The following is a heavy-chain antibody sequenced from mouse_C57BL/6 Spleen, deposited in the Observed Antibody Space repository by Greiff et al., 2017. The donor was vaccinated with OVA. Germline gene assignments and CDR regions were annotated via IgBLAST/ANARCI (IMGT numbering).Heavy chain of an antibody. CDR2: ISDGGSYT. CDR3: AREVTTGSWFAY. CDR1: GFTFSSYA. V-gene: IGHV5-4*01. D-gene: IGHD2-5*01. Sequence: EVKLQESGGGLVKPGGSLKLSCAASGFTFSSYAMSWVRQTPEKRLEWVATISDGGSYTYYPDNVKGRFTISRDNAKNNLYLQMSHLKSEDTAMYYCAREVTTGSWFAYWGQGTLVTVSA. J-gene: IGHJ3*01.